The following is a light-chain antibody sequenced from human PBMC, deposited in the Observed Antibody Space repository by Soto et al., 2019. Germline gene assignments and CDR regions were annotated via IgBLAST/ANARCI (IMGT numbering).Light chain of an antibody. Sequence: QSVLAQPASVSGSPGQSITISCTGTSSDVGGYNYVSWYQQRPGKAPKLMIYDVINRPSGVSNRFSGSKSGNSASLTISGLQAEDEADYYCSSYTSSSTYVVFGGGTKVTV. V-gene: IGLV2-14*03. CDR1: SSDVGGYNY. CDR3: SSYTSSSTYVV. J-gene: IGLJ2*01. CDR2: DVI.